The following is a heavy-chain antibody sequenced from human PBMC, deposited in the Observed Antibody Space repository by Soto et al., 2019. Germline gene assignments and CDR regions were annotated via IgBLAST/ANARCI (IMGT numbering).Heavy chain of an antibody. V-gene: IGHV3-23*01. CDR2: ISTSGSNT. J-gene: IGHJ4*02. CDR1: GFTFRNYA. D-gene: IGHD1-7*01. Sequence: GGSLRLSCAASGFTFRNYAMSWVRQAPGKGLEWVSAISTSGSNTYYVDSVKGRFTISRDNSKNTLYLQMNSLRGEDTAVYYCAAPDITGTKSFDHWGQGTLVTVSS. CDR3: AAPDITGTKSFDH.